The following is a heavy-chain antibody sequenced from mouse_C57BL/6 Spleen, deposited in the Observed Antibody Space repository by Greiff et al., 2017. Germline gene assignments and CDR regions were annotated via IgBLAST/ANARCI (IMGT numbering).Heavy chain of an antibody. CDR2: IDPETGGT. CDR3: TREERYSNYDYYAMDY. V-gene: IGHV1-15*01. D-gene: IGHD2-5*01. J-gene: IGHJ4*01. Sequence: QVQLQQSGAELVRPGASVTLSCKASGYTFTDYEMHWVKQTPVHGLEWIGAIDPETGGTASNQKFKGKAILTADKSSSTAYMELRSLTSEDSAVYYCTREERYSNYDYYAMDYWGQGTSVTVSS. CDR1: GYTFTDYE.